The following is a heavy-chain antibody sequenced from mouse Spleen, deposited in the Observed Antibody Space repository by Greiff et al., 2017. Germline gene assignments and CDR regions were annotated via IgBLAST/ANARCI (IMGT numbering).Heavy chain of an antibody. Sequence: EVHLVESGGGLVQPGGSRKLSCAASGFTFSSFGMHWVRQAPEKGLEWVAYISSGSSTIYYADTVKGRFTISRDNPKNTLFLQMTSLRSEDTAMYYCARGPSLGFDYWGQGTTLTVSS. V-gene: IGHV5-17*02. J-gene: IGHJ2*01. CDR3: ARGPSLGFDY. CDR1: GFTFSSFG. CDR2: ISSGSSTI. D-gene: IGHD4-1*01.